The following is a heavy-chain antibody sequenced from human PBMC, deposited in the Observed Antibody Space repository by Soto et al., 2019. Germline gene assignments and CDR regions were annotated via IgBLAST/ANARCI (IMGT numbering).Heavy chain of an antibody. CDR3: AKDRMDTAMASYYYYYGMDV. CDR2: ISYDGSNK. D-gene: IGHD5-18*01. Sequence: LRLSCAASGFTFSSYGMHWVRQAPGKGLEWVAVISYDGSNKYYADSVKGRFTISRDNSKNTLYLQMNSLRAEDTAVYYCAKDRMDTAMASYYYYYGMDVWGQGTTVTVSS. V-gene: IGHV3-30*18. J-gene: IGHJ6*02. CDR1: GFTFSSYG.